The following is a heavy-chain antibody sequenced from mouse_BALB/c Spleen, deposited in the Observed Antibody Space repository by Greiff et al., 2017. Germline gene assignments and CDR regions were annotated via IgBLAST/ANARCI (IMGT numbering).Heavy chain of an antibody. J-gene: IGHJ2*01. D-gene: IGHD5-1*01. V-gene: IGHV1-9*01. CDR3: ARSRTRRDYFDY. CDR2: ILPGSGST. Sequence: QVQLQQSGAELMRPGASVKISCKATGYTFSSYWIEWVKQRPGHGLEWIGEILPGSGSTNYNEKFKGKATFTADTSSNTAYMQLSSLTSEDSAVYYCARSRTRRDYFDYWGQGTTLTVSS. CDR1: GYTFSSYW.